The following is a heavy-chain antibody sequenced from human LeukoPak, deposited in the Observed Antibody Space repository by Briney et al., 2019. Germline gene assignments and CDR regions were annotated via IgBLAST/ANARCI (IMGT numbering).Heavy chain of an antibody. CDR2: IYYTGST. D-gene: IGHD2-15*01. V-gene: IGHV4-59*08. CDR3: ARQRYCSGGSCYSFGYYYYMDV. CDR1: GVSITTYY. J-gene: IGHJ6*03. Sequence: SETLSLTCTVSGVSITTYYWSWIRQPPGKGLEWIGYIYYTGSTNYNPSLKSRVTISADTSKNEFSLRLTSVTAADTAVYYCARQRYCSGGSCYSFGYYYYMDVWGKGTTVTISS.